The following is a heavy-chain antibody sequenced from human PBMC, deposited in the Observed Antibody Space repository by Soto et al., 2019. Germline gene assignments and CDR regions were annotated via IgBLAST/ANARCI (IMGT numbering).Heavy chain of an antibody. J-gene: IGHJ6*02. CDR2: IIPIFGTA. CDR1: GGTFSSYA. V-gene: IGHV1-69*13. CDR3: ARVKAPPGYYGMDV. D-gene: IGHD3-10*01. Sequence: ASVKVSCKASGGTFSSYAISWVRQAPGQGLEWMGGIIPIFGTANYAQKFQGRVTITADESTSTAYMELSSLRSEDTAVYYCARVKAPPGYYGMDVWGQGTTVTVSS.